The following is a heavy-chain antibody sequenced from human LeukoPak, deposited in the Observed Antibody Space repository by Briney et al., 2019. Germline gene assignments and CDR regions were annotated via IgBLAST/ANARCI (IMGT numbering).Heavy chain of an antibody. CDR3: TRDPLVGATRERSGVDWFDP. Sequence: GGSLRLSCAASGFTFSSYEMNWVRQAPGKGLEWVSYIYTSGRSPNYADSVKGRFTISRDNTKNSVYLQMNSLRAEDTAVYYCTRDPLVGATRERSGVDWFDPWGQGTLVTVSS. CDR1: GFTFSSYE. CDR2: IYTSGRSP. D-gene: IGHD1-26*01. V-gene: IGHV3-48*03. J-gene: IGHJ5*02.